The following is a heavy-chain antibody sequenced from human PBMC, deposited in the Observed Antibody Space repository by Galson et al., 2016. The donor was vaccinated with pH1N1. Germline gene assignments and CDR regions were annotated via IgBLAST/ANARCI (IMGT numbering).Heavy chain of an antibody. J-gene: IGHJ4*02. CDR1: GFSLSSFW. CDR3: ARSIGNIGAH. Sequence: SLRLSCAASGFSLSSFWMTWVRQAPEKGLEWVANINEDGSKIYYVDSVKGRFTTSRDNAKSSLYLQMNSLRAEDTAVYYCARSIGNIGAHWGQGTLVTVSS. CDR2: INEDGSKI. D-gene: IGHD5-12*01. V-gene: IGHV3-7*01.